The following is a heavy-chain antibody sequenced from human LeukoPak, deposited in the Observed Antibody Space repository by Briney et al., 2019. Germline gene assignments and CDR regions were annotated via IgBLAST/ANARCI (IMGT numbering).Heavy chain of an antibody. J-gene: IGHJ4*02. V-gene: IGHV3-30*18. Sequence: RQXPXXGLXWVAVISYDGSNKYYADSVKGRFTISRDNSKNTLYLQMNSLRAEDTAVYYCAKDGGSSGYYLDYWGQGTLVTVSS. D-gene: IGHD3-22*01. CDR3: AKDGGSSGYYLDY. CDR2: ISYDGSNK.